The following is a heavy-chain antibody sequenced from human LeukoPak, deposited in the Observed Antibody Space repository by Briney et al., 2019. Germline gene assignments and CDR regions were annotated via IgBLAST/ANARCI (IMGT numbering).Heavy chain of an antibody. D-gene: IGHD3-22*01. Sequence: PAGSLRLSCAASGLTFSSYSMNWVRQAPGKGLEWVSSISSSSSYIYYADSMKGRFTISRDNAKNSLYLQMNSLRAEDTAVYYCARDSGGVSMVLTGYYFDYWGQGTLVTVSS. J-gene: IGHJ4*02. CDR2: ISSSSSYI. CDR3: ARDSGGVSMVLTGYYFDY. V-gene: IGHV3-21*01. CDR1: GLTFSSYS.